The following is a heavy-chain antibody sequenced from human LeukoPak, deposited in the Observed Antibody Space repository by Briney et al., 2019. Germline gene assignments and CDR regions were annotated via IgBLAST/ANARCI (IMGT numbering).Heavy chain of an antibody. D-gene: IGHD2-15*01. V-gene: IGHV3-49*03. CDR2: IRSKAYGGTT. CDR1: GFTFGDYA. J-gene: IGHJ4*02. CDR3: TRDSVCSGGSCYSYYFDY. Sequence: PGRSLRLSCTASGFTFGDYAMSWFRQAPGKGLEWVGFIRSKAYGGTTEYAASVKGRFTISRDDSKSIAYLQMNSLKTEDTAVYYCTRDSVCSGGSCYSYYFDYWGQGTLVTVSS.